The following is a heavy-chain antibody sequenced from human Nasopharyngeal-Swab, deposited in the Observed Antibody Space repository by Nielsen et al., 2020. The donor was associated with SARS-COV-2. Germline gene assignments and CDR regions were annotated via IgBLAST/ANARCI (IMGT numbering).Heavy chain of an antibody. CDR3: ARAPRPWQQLVSY. J-gene: IGHJ4*02. Sequence: GESLKISCAASGFTFSSYGMHWVRQAPGKGLGWVAVISYDGSNKYYADSVKGRFTISRDNSKNTLYLQMNSLRAEDTAVYYCARAPRPWQQLVSYWGQGTLVTVSS. D-gene: IGHD6-13*01. CDR1: GFTFSSYG. CDR2: ISYDGSNK. V-gene: IGHV3-30*03.